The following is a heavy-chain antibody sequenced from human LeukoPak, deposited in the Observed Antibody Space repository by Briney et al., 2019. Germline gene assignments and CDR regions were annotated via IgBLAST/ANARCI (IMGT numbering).Heavy chain of an antibody. D-gene: IGHD3-10*01. CDR1: GGSISSSTYY. J-gene: IGHJ5*02. V-gene: IGHV4-39*01. CDR2: VYYTGST. CDR3: ARVWYGSATLGWFDP. Sequence: SETLSLTCTVSGGSISSSTYYWGWIRQPPGEGLEWIGTVYYTGSTYYNPSLRSRVTISVDTSKNQFSLKLSSVTAEDTAVFYCARVWYGSATLGWFDPWGQGTLVTVSS.